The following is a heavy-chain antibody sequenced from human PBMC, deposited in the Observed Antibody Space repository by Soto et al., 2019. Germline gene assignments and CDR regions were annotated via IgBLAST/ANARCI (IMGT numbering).Heavy chain of an antibody. Sequence: SETLSLTCTVSGGSISSYYWSWIRQPPGKGLEWIGYIYYSGSTNYNPSLKSRVTISVDTSKNQFSLKLGSVTAADTAVYYCARHGRVYCSSTSCYYYYYMDVWGKGTTVTVSS. CDR2: IYYSGST. D-gene: IGHD2-2*01. V-gene: IGHV4-59*08. CDR1: GGSISSYY. J-gene: IGHJ6*03. CDR3: ARHGRVYCSSTSCYYYYYMDV.